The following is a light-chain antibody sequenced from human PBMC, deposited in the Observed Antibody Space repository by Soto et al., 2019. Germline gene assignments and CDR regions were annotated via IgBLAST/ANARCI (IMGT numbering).Light chain of an antibody. Sequence: QSALTQPASVSGSPGQSITISCTGTSSDVGGYNYVSWYQQHPGKAPKLMIYDVSNRPSGVSNRFSGSKSGTTASLTSSGRQAEDEADYYCSSYTSSSTLYVFGTGTQLTVL. CDR1: SSDVGGYNY. CDR3: SSYTSSSTLYV. CDR2: DVS. J-gene: IGLJ1*01. V-gene: IGLV2-14*01.